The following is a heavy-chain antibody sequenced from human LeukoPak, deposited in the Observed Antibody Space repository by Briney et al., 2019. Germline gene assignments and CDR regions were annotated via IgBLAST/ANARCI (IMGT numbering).Heavy chain of an antibody. D-gene: IGHD3-10*01. CDR1: GGSISSYY. J-gene: IGHJ4*02. V-gene: IGHV4-59*01. CDR2: IYYSGST. CDR3: ARGGVAHFKTPFDY. Sequence: KASETLSLTCTVSGGSISSYYWSWIRQPPGKGLEWIGYIYYSGSTNYNPSLKSRVTISVDTSKNQFSLKLSSVTAADTAVYYCARGGVAHFKTPFDYWGQGTLVTVSS.